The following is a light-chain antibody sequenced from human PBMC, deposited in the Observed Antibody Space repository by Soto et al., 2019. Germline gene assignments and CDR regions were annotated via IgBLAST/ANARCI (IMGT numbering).Light chain of an antibody. CDR3: QQHNSYSWT. Sequence: DIQMTQSPSTLSASVGDRVTITCRASQSISSWLAWYQQKPGKAPKLLIYKASSLESGVPSKFSGSGSGTEFTLTISSLQPDDFATYYCQQHNSYSWTFGQGTKLEIK. J-gene: IGKJ2*01. CDR2: KAS. V-gene: IGKV1-5*03. CDR1: QSISSW.